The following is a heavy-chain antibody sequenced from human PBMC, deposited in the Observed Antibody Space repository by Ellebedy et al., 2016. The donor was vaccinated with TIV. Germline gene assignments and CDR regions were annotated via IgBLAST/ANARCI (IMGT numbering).Heavy chain of an antibody. Sequence: MPSETLSLTCIVSGGSISSYYWSWIRQPPGKGLEWIGYMSSSGNTNYNPSLKSRVTTSIDTSKNQFSLKLSFVTAADTATYYCARDLGRYGMDVWGQGTTVTVSS. V-gene: IGHV4-59*12. J-gene: IGHJ6*02. CDR1: GGSISSYY. CDR3: ARDLGRYGMDV. CDR2: MSSSGNT.